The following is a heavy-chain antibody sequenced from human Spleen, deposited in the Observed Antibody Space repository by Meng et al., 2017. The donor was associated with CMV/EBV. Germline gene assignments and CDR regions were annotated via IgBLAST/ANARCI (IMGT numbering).Heavy chain of an antibody. D-gene: IGHD4-11*01. J-gene: IGHJ6*02. CDR3: AREGGKGDYRDYRMYYGMDV. CDR2: IYYSGNT. CDR1: GGSISSYY. Sequence: SETLSLTCTVSGGSISSYYWSWIRQPPGKGLEWIGSIYYSGNTYYNPSLKRPVTISLDTSKNQFSLRLTSVTAADTAVYYCAREGGKGDYRDYRMYYGMDVWGQGTTVTVSS. V-gene: IGHV4-59*12.